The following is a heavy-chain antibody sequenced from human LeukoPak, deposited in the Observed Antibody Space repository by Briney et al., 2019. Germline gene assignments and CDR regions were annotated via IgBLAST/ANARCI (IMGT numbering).Heavy chain of an antibody. CDR2: ISYDGSNK. Sequence: PGGSLRLSCAASGFTFSSYAMRWVRQAPGKGLEWVAVISYDGSNKYYADSVKGRFTISRDNSKNTLYLQMNSLRAEDTAVYYCARVSYRLKWELPELDYWXXXTLVTVSS. J-gene: IGHJ4*01. CDR3: ARVSYRLKWELPELDY. V-gene: IGHV3-30-3*01. D-gene: IGHD1-26*01. CDR1: GFTFSSYA.